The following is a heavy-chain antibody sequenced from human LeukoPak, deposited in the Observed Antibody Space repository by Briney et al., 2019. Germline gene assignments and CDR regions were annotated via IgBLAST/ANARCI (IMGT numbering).Heavy chain of an antibody. V-gene: IGHV3-21*01. CDR1: GFTFSSYG. CDR2: ISSSSSYI. CDR3: ARAALYYYGSGRFLDV. Sequence: PGGSLRLSCAASGFTFSSYGMHWVRQAPGKGLEWVSSISSSSSYIYYADSVKGRFTISRDNAKNSLYLQMNSLRAEDTAVYYCARAALYYYGSGRFLDVWGQGTTVTVSS. J-gene: IGHJ6*02. D-gene: IGHD3-10*01.